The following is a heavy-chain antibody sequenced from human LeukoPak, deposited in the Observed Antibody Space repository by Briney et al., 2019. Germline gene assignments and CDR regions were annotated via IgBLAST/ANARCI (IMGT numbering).Heavy chain of an antibody. CDR1: GGSFSGYY. CDR2: INRSGST. Sequence: SETLSLTCAVYGGSFSGYYWSWIRQPPGKGLEWIGEINRSGSTNYNPSLKSRVTISVDTSKNQFSLKLSSVTAADTAVYYCARGRRYSSWYYFDYWGQGTLVTVSS. J-gene: IGHJ4*02. V-gene: IGHV4-34*01. CDR3: ARGRRYSSWYYFDY. D-gene: IGHD5-18*01.